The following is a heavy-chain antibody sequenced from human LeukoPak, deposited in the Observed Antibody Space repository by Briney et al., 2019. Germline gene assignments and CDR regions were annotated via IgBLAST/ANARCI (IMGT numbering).Heavy chain of an antibody. D-gene: IGHD4/OR15-4a*01. CDR1: GVSISSGLYY. Sequence: SQTLSLTCTVSGVSISSGLYYWSWIRQLPGKGLEWIGYGYYSGTTYYKPSLRSRVTISVDTSKNQFSLKLNSVTAADTAVYYCARLYDGALQYFDYWGQGALVTVSS. V-gene: IGHV4-31*03. CDR3: ARLYDGALQYFDY. J-gene: IGHJ4*02. CDR2: GYYSGTT.